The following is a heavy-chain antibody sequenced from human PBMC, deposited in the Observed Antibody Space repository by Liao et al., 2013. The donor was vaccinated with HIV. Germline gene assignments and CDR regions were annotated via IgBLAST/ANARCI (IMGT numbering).Heavy chain of an antibody. J-gene: IGHJ5*02. D-gene: IGHD1-7*01. Sequence: QVQLQQWGAGLLKPSETLSLTCAVYGGSFSGYYWSWIRQPPGKGLEWIGRIYTSGSTNYNPSLKSRVTISVDTSKNQFSLKLSSVTAADTAVYYCASEDAGTTQGVTGWFDPWGQGTLVTVSS. CDR1: GGSFSGYY. CDR2: IYTSGST. V-gene: IGHV4-59*10. CDR3: ASEDAGTTQGVTGWFDP.